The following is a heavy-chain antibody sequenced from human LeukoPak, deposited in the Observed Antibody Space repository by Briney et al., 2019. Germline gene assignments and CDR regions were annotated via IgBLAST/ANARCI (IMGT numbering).Heavy chain of an antibody. CDR1: GGSISSYY. J-gene: IGHJ3*02. D-gene: IGHD3-16*02. CDR3: ARTSTLFGGVIVENAFDI. Sequence: SETLSLTCTVSGGSISSYYWSWIRQHPGKGLEWIGYIYYSGSTYYNPSLKSRVTISVDTSKNQFSLKLSSVTAADTAVYYCARTSTLFGGVIVENAFDIWGQGTMVTVSS. CDR2: IYYSGST. V-gene: IGHV4-59*06.